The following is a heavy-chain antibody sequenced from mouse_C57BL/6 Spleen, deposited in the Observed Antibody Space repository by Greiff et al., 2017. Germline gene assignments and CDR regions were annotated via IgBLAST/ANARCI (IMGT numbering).Heavy chain of an antibody. Sequence: QVQLKESGAELARPGASVKLSCKASGYTFTSYGISWVKQRTGQGLEWIGEISPRSGNTYYNEKFKGKATLTADKSSRTAYMELRSLTSEDSAVYFCARERLYDYDGDYAMDYWGQGTSVTVSS. V-gene: IGHV1-81*01. CDR2: ISPRSGNT. J-gene: IGHJ4*01. CDR3: ARERLYDYDGDYAMDY. D-gene: IGHD2-4*01. CDR1: GYTFTSYG.